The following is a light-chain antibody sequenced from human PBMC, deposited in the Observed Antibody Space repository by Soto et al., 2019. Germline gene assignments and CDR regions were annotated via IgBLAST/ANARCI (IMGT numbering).Light chain of an antibody. V-gene: IGLV2-23*02. CDR2: EVN. Sequence: QSALTQPASVSGSPGQSLTISCTGTSSDLGSYNLVSWYQQHPGKAPKLMIYEVNKRPSGVSNRFSASKSGNTASLTISGLQAEDEADYYCCSYAGSSTSWVFGGGTKLTGL. J-gene: IGLJ3*02. CDR3: CSYAGSSTSWV. CDR1: SSDLGSYNL.